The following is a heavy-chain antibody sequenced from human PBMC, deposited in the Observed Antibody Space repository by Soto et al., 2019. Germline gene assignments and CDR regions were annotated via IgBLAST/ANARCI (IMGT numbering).Heavy chain of an antibody. CDR3: AKDAYYGSASYYYYYMDV. D-gene: IGHD3-10*01. Sequence: GGSLRLSCAASGFTFDDYAMHWVRQAPGKGLEWVSGISWNSGSIGYADSVKGRFTISRDNAKNSLYLQMNSLRAEDTALYYCAKDAYYGSASYYYYYMDVWGKGTTVTVSS. CDR1: GFTFDDYA. V-gene: IGHV3-9*01. J-gene: IGHJ6*03. CDR2: ISWNSGSI.